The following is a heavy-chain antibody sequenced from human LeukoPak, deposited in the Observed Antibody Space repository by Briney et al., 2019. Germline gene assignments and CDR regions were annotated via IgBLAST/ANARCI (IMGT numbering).Heavy chain of an antibody. J-gene: IGHJ4*02. CDR3: ARYSSSWHANDY. V-gene: IGHV3-74*01. Sequence: GGSLRLSCAAAGFTFSSYAMSWVRQAPGKGRVWVSRISRDGGSVIYADSVRGRFTISRDNAKNTMYLQMNGLRAEDTAVYFCARYSSSWHANDYWGQGTLVTVSS. D-gene: IGHD6-13*01. CDR2: ISRDGGSV. CDR1: GFTFSSYA.